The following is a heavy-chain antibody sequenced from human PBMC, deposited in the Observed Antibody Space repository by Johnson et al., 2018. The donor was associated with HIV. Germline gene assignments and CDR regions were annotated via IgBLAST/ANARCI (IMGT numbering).Heavy chain of an antibody. Sequence: VKLVESGGGLVQPGGSLRLSCVASGFTFSNYPMTWVRQGPGKGLEWVSAISGSDGSTYYADSVKGRFTISRDNSKNTLYLQMNSLRAEDTAVYYCAKGEGYCGGDCLDAFDIWGQGTMVTVSS. CDR3: AKGEGYCGGDCLDAFDI. V-gene: IGHV3-23*04. J-gene: IGHJ3*02. D-gene: IGHD2-21*01. CDR1: GFTFSNYP. CDR2: ISGSDGST.